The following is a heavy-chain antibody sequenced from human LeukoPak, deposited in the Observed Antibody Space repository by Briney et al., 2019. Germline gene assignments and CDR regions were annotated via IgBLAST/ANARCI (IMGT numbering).Heavy chain of an antibody. J-gene: IGHJ4*02. V-gene: IGHV4-4*09. CDR2: IYTSGST. D-gene: IGHD4-17*01. Sequence: SETLSLTCTASGGSISCYYWRWLRQPPGKGLEGIGYIYTSGSTNYNPSLKSRVTISVDTSKNQFSLKLSSVTAADTAVYYCARLDYGDIHFDYGGQGTLVTVSS. CDR1: GGSISCYY. CDR3: ARLDYGDIHFDY.